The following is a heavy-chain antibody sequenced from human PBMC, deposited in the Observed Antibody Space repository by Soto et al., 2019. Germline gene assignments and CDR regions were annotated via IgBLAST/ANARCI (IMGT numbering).Heavy chain of an antibody. Sequence: QVQLQESGPGLVKPSETLSLTCTVSGGSVSSRAHYWGWIRQTPGKGLEWIGNIYYSGTTSYNPSLNSRVTISVDTSKNQFSLKLTSVTAADTAVYYCARQDPLSGYGYGLGGYYFDYWGQGTLVTVSS. D-gene: IGHD5-18*01. CDR3: ARQDPLSGYGYGLGGYYFDY. CDR2: IYYSGTT. CDR1: GGSVSSRAHY. V-gene: IGHV4-39*01. J-gene: IGHJ4*02.